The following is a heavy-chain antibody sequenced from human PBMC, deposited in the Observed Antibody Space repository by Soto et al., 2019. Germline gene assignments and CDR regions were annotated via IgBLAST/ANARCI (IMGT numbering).Heavy chain of an antibody. CDR1: GYTFTSYA. CDR3: ARTLPPEVVVVAARPHYYYYGMDV. V-gene: IGHV1-3*01. CDR2: INAGNGNT. J-gene: IGHJ6*02. D-gene: IGHD2-15*01. Sequence: QVQLVQSGAEVKKPGASVKVSCKASGYTFTSYAMHWVRQAPGQRLEWMGWINAGNGNTKYSQKFQGRVTITRDTSASTAYMELSSLRSEDTAVYYCARTLPPEVVVVAARPHYYYYGMDVWGQGTTVTVSS.